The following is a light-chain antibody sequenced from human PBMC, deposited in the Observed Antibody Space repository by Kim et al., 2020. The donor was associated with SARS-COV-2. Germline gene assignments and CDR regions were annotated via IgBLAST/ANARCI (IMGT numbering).Light chain of an antibody. V-gene: IGLV1-47*01. CDR3: ATWDDSLNGVI. J-gene: IGLJ2*01. CDR2: SNG. Sequence: GQRVAISCSGSQSNVGSKFVYWYQQVPGQAPKILVYSNGQRPAGVPDRFSASNAGTSAFLAISGLRSEDEADYFCATWDDSLNGVIIGGGTQLTVL. CDR1: QSNVGSKF.